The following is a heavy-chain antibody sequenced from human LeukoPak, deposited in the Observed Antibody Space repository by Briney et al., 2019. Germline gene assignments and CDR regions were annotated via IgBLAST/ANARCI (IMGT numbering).Heavy chain of an antibody. J-gene: IGHJ4*02. Sequence: PGGSLRLSCGASGFTLSSYSMNWARQAPGRGREWVSSISSSSSYIYYADSVKGRFTIYRDNAKNSLYLQMNSLRAEDTAVYYCARDYGSGSYPYWGQGTLVTVSS. V-gene: IGHV3-21*01. D-gene: IGHD3-10*01. CDR1: GFTLSSYS. CDR3: ARDYGSGSYPY. CDR2: ISSSSSYI.